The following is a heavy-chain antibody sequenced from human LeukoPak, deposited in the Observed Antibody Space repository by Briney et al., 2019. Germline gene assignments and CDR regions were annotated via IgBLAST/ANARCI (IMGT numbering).Heavy chain of an antibody. CDR2: IIPIFGTA. D-gene: IGHD6-13*01. CDR1: GGTFSSYA. J-gene: IGHJ4*02. CDR3: ARRDSSSWYFQGYHFDY. Sequence: GSSVKVSCKASGGTFSSYAISWVRQAPGQGLEWMGGIIPIFGTANYAQKFQGRVTITADESTSTACMELSSLRSEDTAVYYCARRDSSSWYFQGYHFDYWGQGTLVTVSS. V-gene: IGHV1-69*01.